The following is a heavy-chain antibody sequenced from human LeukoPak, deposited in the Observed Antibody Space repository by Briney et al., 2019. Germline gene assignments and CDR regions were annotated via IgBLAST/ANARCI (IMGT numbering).Heavy chain of an antibody. J-gene: IGHJ4*02. CDR2: IIPIFGTA. Sequence: SVKVSCKASGGTFGSYAISWVRQAPGQGLEWMGGIIPIFGTANYAQKFQGRVTITADESTSTAYMELSSLRSEDTAVYYCARDSGWVSENFDYWGQGTLVTVSS. CDR3: ARDSGWVSENFDY. D-gene: IGHD6-19*01. V-gene: IGHV1-69*01. CDR1: GGTFGSYA.